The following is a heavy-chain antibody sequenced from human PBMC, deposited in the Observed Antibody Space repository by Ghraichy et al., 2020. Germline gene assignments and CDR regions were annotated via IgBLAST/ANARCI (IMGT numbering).Heavy chain of an antibody. CDR2: ISWNGGST. CDR1: GFTFDNYG. V-gene: IGHV3-20*04. J-gene: IGHJ6*02. Sequence: GESLNISCTASGFTFDNYGMIWVRQAPGMGLEWVSGISWNGGSTGYADSVKGRFTISRDSAKNTLSLQMNSLTAEDTALYFCARDGSQGYYYWMDVWGQGTTVIVSS. D-gene: IGHD3-10*01. CDR3: ARDGSQGYYYWMDV.